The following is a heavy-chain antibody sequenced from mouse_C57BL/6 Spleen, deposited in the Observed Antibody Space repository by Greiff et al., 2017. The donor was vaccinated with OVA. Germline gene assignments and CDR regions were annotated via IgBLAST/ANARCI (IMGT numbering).Heavy chain of an antibody. CDR2: INPSTGGT. D-gene: IGHD4-1*01. J-gene: IGHJ2*01. Sequence: EVQLQQSGPELVKPGASVKISCKASGYSFTGYYMNWVKQSPEKSLEWIGEINPSTGGTTYNQKFKAKATLTVDKSSSTAYMQLKSLTSEDSAVYYCADLTFDYWGQGTTLTVSS. CDR3: ADLTFDY. V-gene: IGHV1-42*01. CDR1: GYSFTGYY.